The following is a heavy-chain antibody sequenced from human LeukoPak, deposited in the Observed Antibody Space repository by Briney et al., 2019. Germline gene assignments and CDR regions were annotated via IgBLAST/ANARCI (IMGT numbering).Heavy chain of an antibody. CDR3: ARGLAAAGY. D-gene: IGHD6-13*01. Sequence: SETLSLTCAVYGGSFSGYYWSWIRQPPVKGLEWIGEINHSGSTNYNPSLKSRVTISVDTSKNQFSLKLSSVTAADTAVYYCARGLAAAGYWGQGTLVTVSS. J-gene: IGHJ4*02. V-gene: IGHV4-34*01. CDR2: INHSGST. CDR1: GGSFSGYY.